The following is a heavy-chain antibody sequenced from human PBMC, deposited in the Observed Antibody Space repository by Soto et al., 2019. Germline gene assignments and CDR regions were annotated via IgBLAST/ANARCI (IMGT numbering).Heavy chain of an antibody. D-gene: IGHD5-18*01. CDR3: ARDPLWGTAMVLWYFDL. Sequence: GGSLRLSYAASGFTFSNAWMSWVRQAPGKGLEWVAVISYDGSNKYYADSVKGRFTISRDNSKNMLYLQMNSLRAEDTAVYYCARDPLWGTAMVLWYFDLWGRGTLVTVS. CDR1: GFTFSNAW. J-gene: IGHJ2*01. CDR2: ISYDGSNK. V-gene: IGHV3-30-3*01.